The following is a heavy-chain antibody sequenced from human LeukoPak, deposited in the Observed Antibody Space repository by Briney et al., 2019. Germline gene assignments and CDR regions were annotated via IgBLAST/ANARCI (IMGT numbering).Heavy chain of an antibody. Sequence: SQTLSLTCAVSGGSISSGGYSWSWIRQPPGKGLEWIGYIYHSGSTYYNPSLKSRVTISVDRSKNQFSLKLSSVTAADTAVYYCARAYYDSSGYILDYWGQGTLVTVSS. CDR2: IYHSGST. D-gene: IGHD3-22*01. V-gene: IGHV4-30-2*01. J-gene: IGHJ4*02. CDR3: ARAYYDSSGYILDY. CDR1: GGSISSGGYS.